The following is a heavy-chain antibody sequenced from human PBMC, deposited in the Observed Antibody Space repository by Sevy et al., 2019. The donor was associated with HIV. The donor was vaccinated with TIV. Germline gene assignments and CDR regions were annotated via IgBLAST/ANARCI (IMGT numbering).Heavy chain of an antibody. V-gene: IGHV1-69*06. CDR1: GGTFSSYA. CDR3: ARGGYPDGYYYYYMDV. J-gene: IGHJ6*03. D-gene: IGHD5-12*01. Sequence: ASVKVSCKASGGTFSSYAISWVRQAPGQGLEWMGGIIPIFGTANYAQKFQGRVTITADKSTSTAYMELSSLRSEDTAGYYCARGGYPDGYYYYYMDVWGKGTTVTVSS. CDR2: IIPIFGTA.